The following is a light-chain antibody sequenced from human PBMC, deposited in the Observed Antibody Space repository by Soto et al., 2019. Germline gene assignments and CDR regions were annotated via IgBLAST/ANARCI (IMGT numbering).Light chain of an antibody. V-gene: IGLV1-44*01. CDR3: ATWDDSLKGV. CDR1: TSNIGSHT. J-gene: IGLJ1*01. CDR2: TNN. Sequence: QSVLTQPPSASGTPGQRVTISCSGSTSNIGSHTVNWYQHVPGTAPKLLITTNNQRPSGVPDRFSGFKSGSSASLDISGLQSEDEADYYCATWDDSLKGVFGTGTKVTVL.